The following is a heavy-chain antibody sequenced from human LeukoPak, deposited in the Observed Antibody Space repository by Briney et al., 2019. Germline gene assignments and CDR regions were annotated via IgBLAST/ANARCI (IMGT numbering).Heavy chain of an antibody. J-gene: IGHJ4*02. D-gene: IGHD3-10*01. CDR2: IKSKTDGGTT. V-gene: IGHV3-15*01. CDR1: GFTFSNAW. CDR3: TTGPYDYGSGTYYH. Sequence: GGSLRLSCAASGFTFSNAWMSWVRQAPGKGLEWVGRIKSKTDGGTTDYAAPVKGRFTISRDDSKNTLYVQMNSLKTEDTAVYYCTTGPYDYGSGTYYHWGQGALVTVSS.